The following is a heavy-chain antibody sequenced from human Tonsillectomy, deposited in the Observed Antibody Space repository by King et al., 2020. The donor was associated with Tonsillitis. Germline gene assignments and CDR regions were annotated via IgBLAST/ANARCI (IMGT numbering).Heavy chain of an antibody. CDR1: VFTFSSYA. D-gene: IGHD6-13*01. V-gene: IGHV3-23*04. Sequence: VQLVESGGGLVQPGGSLRLSCAASVFTFSSYAMNWVRQAPGKGLEWVSSIRGSGDTTDYSDSVKGRFTSPRDKSRNTLCRQTNSLRAEDTAMYYCANRYLVAAWGQGTLVTVSS. CDR2: IRGSGDTT. CDR3: ANRYLVAA. J-gene: IGHJ4*02.